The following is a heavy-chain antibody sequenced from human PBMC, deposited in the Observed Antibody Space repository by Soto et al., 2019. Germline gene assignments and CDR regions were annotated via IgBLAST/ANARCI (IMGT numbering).Heavy chain of an antibody. V-gene: IGHV1-18*04. CDR3: ARVPTPTHGDSAKNNWFEP. CDR2: ISPYNGNT. CDR1: GYTFTTYG. Sequence: GASVKVSCKTYGYTFTTYGINWVRQAPGQGLEWMGWISPYNGNTKYAQSLQGRVTMTTDTSTSTAYMELRSLRSDDTAVYYCARVPTPTHGDSAKNNWFEPWGQGTLVPVS. D-gene: IGHD2-21*01. J-gene: IGHJ5*02.